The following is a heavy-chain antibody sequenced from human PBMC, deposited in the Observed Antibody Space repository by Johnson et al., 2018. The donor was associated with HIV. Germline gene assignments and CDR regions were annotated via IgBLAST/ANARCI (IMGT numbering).Heavy chain of an antibody. CDR1: GFTFSSYG. D-gene: IGHD3-10*01. J-gene: IGHJ6*01. Sequence: QVQLVESGGGVVQPGGSLRLSCAASGFTFSSYGMHWVRQAPGKGLEWVAFIRYDGSNKYYADSVKGRFTISRDNSKNTLYLQMNSLRPEDTAVYYCVRGGPWGAPDSVYGWGQGTMVNVSS. CDR2: IRYDGSNK. V-gene: IGHV3-30*02. CDR3: VRGGPWGAPDSVYG.